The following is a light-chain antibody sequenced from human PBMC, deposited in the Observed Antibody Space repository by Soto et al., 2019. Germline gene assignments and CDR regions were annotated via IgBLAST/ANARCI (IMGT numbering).Light chain of an antibody. J-gene: IGKJ1*01. V-gene: IGKV3D-15*01. CDR2: QTS. CDR1: QYINTR. CDR3: QQYNNWPPWT. Sequence: EIVLTQSPATLSSFPGDRVTLSCRASQYINTRLAWYQHRPGQSPRLLIYQTSLRAAGIPARFSASGSGTDFTLTISSLQSEDFATYFCQQYNNWPPWTFGQGTKVDIK.